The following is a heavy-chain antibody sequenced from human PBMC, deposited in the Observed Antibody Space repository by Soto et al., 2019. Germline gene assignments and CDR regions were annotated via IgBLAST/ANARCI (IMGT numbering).Heavy chain of an antibody. CDR1: GYTFTSYY. V-gene: IGHV1-46*01. CDR3: ARGTKLGYCSSTSCTIVD. CDR2: INPSGGST. D-gene: IGHD2-2*01. Sequence: QVQLVQSGAEVKKPGASVKVSCKASGYTFTSYYMHWVRQAPGQGLEWMGIINPSGGSTSYAQKFQGRVTMTRDKSTSTVYMELSSLRSEDTAVYYCARGTKLGYCSSTSCTIVDWGQGTLVTVSS. J-gene: IGHJ4*02.